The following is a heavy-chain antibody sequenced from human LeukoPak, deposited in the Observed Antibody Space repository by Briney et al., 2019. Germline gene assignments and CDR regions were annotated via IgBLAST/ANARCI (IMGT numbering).Heavy chain of an antibody. D-gene: IGHD4-11*01. Sequence: ASVKVSCKASGYTFTSYGITWVRQAPGQGLEWMGWISAYNGNTNYAQKVQGRVTMTTDTSTTTAYMELRSLRSDDTAVYYCARAEWDDYRQYYFDYWGQGTLVTVSS. CDR2: ISAYNGNT. J-gene: IGHJ4*02. CDR1: GYTFTSYG. V-gene: IGHV1-18*01. CDR3: ARAEWDDYRQYYFDY.